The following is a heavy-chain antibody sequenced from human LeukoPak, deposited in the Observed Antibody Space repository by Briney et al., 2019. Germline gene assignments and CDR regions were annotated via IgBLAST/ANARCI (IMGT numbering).Heavy chain of an antibody. D-gene: IGHD4-17*01. CDR3: ARGYGDYLVY. V-gene: IGHV3-21*01. CDR2: ISRSSSHI. CDR1: GFTFSTYD. Sequence: GGSLRLSCAASGFTFSTYDMNWVRQAPGKGLEWVSYISRSSSHIYYADSMKGRLTISRDNAKSSLYLQMNSLRAEDTAVYYCARGYGDYLVYWGQGTLVTVSS. J-gene: IGHJ4*02.